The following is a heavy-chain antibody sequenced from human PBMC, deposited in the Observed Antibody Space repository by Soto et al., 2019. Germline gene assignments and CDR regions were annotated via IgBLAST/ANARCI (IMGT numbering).Heavy chain of an antibody. CDR2: IYYSGST. D-gene: IGHD2-21*02. CDR3: ARQRTSVVTQAYFDV. J-gene: IGHJ4*02. Sequence: SETLSLTCTVTGDSISSRSYYWGWIRQPPGKGLEWIGSIYYSGSTYNNPSLRSRVSMSIDTSKDQFSLKLKSVTAADTALYFCARQRTSVVTQAYFDVWGPGPWSPSP. CDR1: GDSISSRSYY. V-gene: IGHV4-39*01.